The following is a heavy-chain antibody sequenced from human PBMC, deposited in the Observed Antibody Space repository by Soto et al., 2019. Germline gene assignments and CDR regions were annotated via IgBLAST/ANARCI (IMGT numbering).Heavy chain of an antibody. D-gene: IGHD3-3*01. CDR1: GYPFSSYG. V-gene: IGHV1-18*01. Sequence: QLVQSGPEVKKPGASVKVSCKASGYPFSSYGINWVRQAPGQGIEWMGWSSGHNGSTKYPQKLHDRGTKTTGPSTSTAYMELRSLKFDDTAVYYCARGVTNVLRFLEWGQYYYYYMDAWGKGATVTVSS. CDR3: ARGVTNVLRFLEWGQYYYYYMDA. J-gene: IGHJ6*03. CDR2: SSGHNGST.